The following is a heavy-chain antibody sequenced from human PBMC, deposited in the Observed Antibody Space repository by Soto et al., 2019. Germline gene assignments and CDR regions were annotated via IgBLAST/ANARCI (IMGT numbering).Heavy chain of an antibody. Sequence: QVQLVESGGGVVQPGRSLKLSCEASGFTFSSYAMHWVRQAPGKGLEWVAIISYDGSNKYYADSVEGRLTISRDNSKNTLYVERNSRRAEDTAVCYGARVEPSGEGAYDSWGQGTRVTVSS. CDR3: ARVEPSGEGAYDS. D-gene: IGHD1-26*01. J-gene: IGHJ4*02. V-gene: IGHV3-30-3*01. CDR2: ISYDGSNK. CDR1: GFTFSSYA.